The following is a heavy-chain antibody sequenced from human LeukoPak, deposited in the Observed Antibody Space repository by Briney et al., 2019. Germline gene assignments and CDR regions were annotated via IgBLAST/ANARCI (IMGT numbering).Heavy chain of an antibody. J-gene: IGHJ3*02. CDR3: AGDQLALNALNI. D-gene: IGHD1-1*01. CDR2: ISYIGST. Sequence: SETLSLTCTVSGGSMSSHYWSWIRQPPGKGLEWLGYISYIGSTNYSPSLKSRVTISVDTSKNQFSLRLGSVTAADTAVYFCAGDQLALNALNIWGQGTMVSVSS. CDR1: GGSMSSHY. V-gene: IGHV4-59*11.